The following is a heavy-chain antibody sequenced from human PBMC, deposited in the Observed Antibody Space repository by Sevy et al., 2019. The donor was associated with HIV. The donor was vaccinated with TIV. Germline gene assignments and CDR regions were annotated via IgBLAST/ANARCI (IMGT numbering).Heavy chain of an antibody. J-gene: IGHJ4*02. CDR1: GGSIRNYH. V-gene: IGHV4-59*01. CDR2: IFYSGST. D-gene: IGHD3-22*01. Sequence: SETLSLTCTVSGGSIRNYHWSWIRQPPGKGLEWIGYIFYSGSTNYNPSLKSRVTISVDRSKNQFSLKVNSVTAADSAVYFCAGAALGEGENYDDRSGFYWFFDYWGQGTLVTVSS. CDR3: AGAALGEGENYDDRSGFYWFFDY.